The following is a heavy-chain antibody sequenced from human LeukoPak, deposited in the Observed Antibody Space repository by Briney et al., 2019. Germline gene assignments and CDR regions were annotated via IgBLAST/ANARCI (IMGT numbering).Heavy chain of an antibody. J-gene: IGHJ5*02. CDR2: MNPNSGNT. CDR3: ARDRDYYGSGSYYRGYNWFDP. CDR1: GYTFTNYD. D-gene: IGHD3-10*01. Sequence: ASVKVSCKASGYTFTNYDINWVRQATAQGLEWMGWMNPNSGNTGYAQKFQGRVTMTRNTSISTAYMELSSLRSEDTAVYYCARDRDYYGSGSYYRGYNWFDPWGQGTLVTVSS. V-gene: IGHV1-8*01.